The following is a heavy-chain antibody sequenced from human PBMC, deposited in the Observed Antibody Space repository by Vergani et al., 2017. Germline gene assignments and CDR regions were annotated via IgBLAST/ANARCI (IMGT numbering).Heavy chain of an antibody. J-gene: IGHJ3*02. Sequence: EVQLVQSGAEVKKPGATVKISCKVSGYTFTDYYMDWVRQAPGKGLEWVGRIRNKANDYTTQYAASVKGRFTISRDDSKSYLYLQMNSLQTEDTALYYCVRVKGSNWNDHLYDIWGQGTLVTVSS. V-gene: IGHV3-72*01. CDR2: IRNKANDYTT. CDR3: VRVKGSNWNDHLYDI. D-gene: IGHD1-1*01. CDR1: GYTFTDYY.